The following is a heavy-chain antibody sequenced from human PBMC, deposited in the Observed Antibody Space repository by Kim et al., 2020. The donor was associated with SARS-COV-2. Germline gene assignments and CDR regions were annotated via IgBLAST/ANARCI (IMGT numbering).Heavy chain of an antibody. J-gene: IGHJ4*02. CDR1: GGTFSSYA. D-gene: IGHD3-3*01. V-gene: IGHV1-69*13. Sequence: SVKVSCKASGGTFSSYAISWVRQAPGQGLEWMGGIIPIFGTANYAQKFQGRVTITADESTSTAYMELSSLRSEDTAVYYCARGGLRFLEWPHSYYFDYWGQGTLVTVSS. CDR3: ARGGLRFLEWPHSYYFDY. CDR2: IIPIFGTA.